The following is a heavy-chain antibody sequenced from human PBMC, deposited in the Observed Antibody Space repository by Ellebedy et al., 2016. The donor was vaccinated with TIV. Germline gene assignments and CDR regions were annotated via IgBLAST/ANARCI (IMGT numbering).Heavy chain of an antibody. V-gene: IGHV3-23*01. Sequence: GESLKISCAASGFTFSSHAMSWVRQAPGKGLEWVSAISDRGGSTKYADSVKGRFTISRDTSTNTLYLQMNSLRAEDTTVYYCAKEGELLWFGELLYYFDHWGQGSLVTVSS. D-gene: IGHD3-10*01. CDR2: ISDRGGST. CDR3: AKEGELLWFGELLYYFDH. CDR1: GFTFSSHA. J-gene: IGHJ4*02.